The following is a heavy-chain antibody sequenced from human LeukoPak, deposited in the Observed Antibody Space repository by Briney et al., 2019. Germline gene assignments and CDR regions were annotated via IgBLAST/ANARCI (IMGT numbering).Heavy chain of an antibody. Sequence: PSETLSLTCTVSGGSISSYYWSWIRQPPGKGLEWIGFIYYRGSTNCNPSLKSRVTISLDSSKNQFSLQLRSVTAADTAVYYCTSRYSDLWGRGTLVTVSS. CDR3: TSRYSDL. J-gene: IGHJ2*01. CDR2: IYYRGST. CDR1: GGSISSYY. V-gene: IGHV4-59*08.